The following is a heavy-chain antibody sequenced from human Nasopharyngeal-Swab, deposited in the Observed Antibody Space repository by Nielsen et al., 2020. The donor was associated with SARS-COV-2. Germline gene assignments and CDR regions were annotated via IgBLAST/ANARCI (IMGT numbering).Heavy chain of an antibody. CDR2: MNPNSGNT. D-gene: IGHD1-7*01. V-gene: IGHV1-8*01. CDR1: GYTFTSYD. J-gene: IGHJ6*02. Sequence: ASVMVSCKASGYTFTSYDINWVRQATGQGLEWMGWMNPNSGNTGYAQKFQGRVTMTRNTSISTAYMELSSLRSEDTAVYYCARGELELYYYYGMDVWGQGTTVTVSS. CDR3: ARGELELYYYYGMDV.